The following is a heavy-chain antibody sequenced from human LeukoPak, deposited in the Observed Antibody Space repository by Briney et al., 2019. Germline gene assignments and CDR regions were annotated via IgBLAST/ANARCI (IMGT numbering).Heavy chain of an antibody. CDR2: IYDSGGT. CDR3: ARLKPQGGMDV. V-gene: IGHV4-59*08. Sequence: SETLSLTCSVSGGSISRYYWNWVRQSPGKGLEWIGYIYDSGGTNCNPSLKSRVTISLDTSKNQFSLKLTSVTTADTAVYYCARLKPQGGMDVWGQGTTVTVSS. J-gene: IGHJ6*02. CDR1: GGSISRYY.